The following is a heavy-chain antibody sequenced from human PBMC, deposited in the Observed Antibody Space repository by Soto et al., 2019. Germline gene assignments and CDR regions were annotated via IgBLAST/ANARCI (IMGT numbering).Heavy chain of an antibody. J-gene: IGHJ5*02. V-gene: IGHV3-23*01. CDR3: ATYVQHLMDT. CDR2: IGSGGAGI. CDR1: GFTLSNFA. Sequence: EVQMLESGGGLVQPVGSLILSCAASGFTLSNFAMKWVRQAPGKGLEWVSVIGSGGAGINYADSVKGRCTISRDDSKNTVILQMNSVRADDTAVYYCATYVQHLMDTWGQGTLVPVSS. D-gene: IGHD6-13*01.